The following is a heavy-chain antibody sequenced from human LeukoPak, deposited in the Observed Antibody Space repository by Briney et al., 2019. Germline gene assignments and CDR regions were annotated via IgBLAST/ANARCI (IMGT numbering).Heavy chain of an antibody. CDR1: GGSISSSSYY. D-gene: IGHD2-15*01. V-gene: IGHV4-39*01. Sequence: SETLSLTCTVSGGSISSSSYYWGWIRQPPGKGLEWIGSIYYSGSTYYNPSLKSRVTISVDTSKNQFSLKLSSVTAADTAVYYCARRVCSGGSCYHNWFDPWGQGTLVTVSS. J-gene: IGHJ5*02. CDR2: IYYSGST. CDR3: ARRVCSGGSCYHNWFDP.